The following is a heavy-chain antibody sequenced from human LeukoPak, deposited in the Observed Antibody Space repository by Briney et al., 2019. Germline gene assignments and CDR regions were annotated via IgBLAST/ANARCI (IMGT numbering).Heavy chain of an antibody. CDR1: SGSVSSGGYY. V-gene: IGHV4-61*08. CDR3: ARGRGWNDVNNYYYGMDV. CDR2: IYYSGST. J-gene: IGHJ6*02. Sequence: PSETLSLTCTVSSGSVSSGGYYWTWVRQPPGKGLEWIGYIYYSGSTNYNPSLKSRVTISVDTSKNQFSLKLSSVTAADTAVYYCARGRGWNDVNNYYYGMDVWGQGTTVTVSS. D-gene: IGHD1-1*01.